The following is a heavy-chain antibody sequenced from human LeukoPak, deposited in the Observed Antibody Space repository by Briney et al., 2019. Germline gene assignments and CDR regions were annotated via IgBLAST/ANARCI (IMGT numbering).Heavy chain of an antibody. J-gene: IGHJ4*02. V-gene: IGHV3-23*01. CDR1: GFLFRPYT. Sequence: PGGPLRLPCAALGFLFRPYTENGVPQAPGQGLEGVAALAPASGTRYYANSVRGRFTISRDNSKNTVFLQMNSLRVEDTAVYYCAKDKVPDGKWDIDYWGQGTLVTVSS. CDR2: LAPASGTR. D-gene: IGHD1-26*01. CDR3: AKDKVPDGKWDIDY.